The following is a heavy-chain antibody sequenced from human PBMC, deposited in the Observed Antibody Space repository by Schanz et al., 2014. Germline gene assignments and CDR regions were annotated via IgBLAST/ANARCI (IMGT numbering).Heavy chain of an antibody. J-gene: IGHJ6*03. CDR1: GFTFTNYA. CDR3: AKGPYYYYYMDV. Sequence: DVQLLESGGGLVQPGGSLRLSCAASGFTFTNYAMSWVRQAPGKGLEWVSIIFTDGRTYYADSVKGRFTISGDSSKYTVYLQMNSLRADDTAVYYCAKGPYYYYYMDVWGNGTTVTVSS. V-gene: IGHV3-23*03. CDR2: IIFTDGRT.